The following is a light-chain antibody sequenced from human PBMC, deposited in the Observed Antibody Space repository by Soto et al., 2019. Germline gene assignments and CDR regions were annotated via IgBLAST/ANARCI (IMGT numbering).Light chain of an antibody. Sequence: EIVMTQSPATLSVSPGDRATLSCRASQSVSSNLAWYQQQPGQAPRLLIYGASTRATGIPARFSGSGSGTEFTLTISSLQSEDFAVYYCQQYNNWPRTFGQGTKVEIK. CDR2: GAS. J-gene: IGKJ1*01. V-gene: IGKV3-15*01. CDR1: QSVSSN. CDR3: QQYNNWPRT.